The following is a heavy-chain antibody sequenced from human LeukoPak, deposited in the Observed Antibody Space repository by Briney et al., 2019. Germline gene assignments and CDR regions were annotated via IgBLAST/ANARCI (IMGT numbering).Heavy chain of an antibody. CDR2: INLDGSEK. CDR1: GFTFSSYW. D-gene: IGHD5-24*01. CDR3: ARVRDGYSKYFDY. V-gene: IGHV3-7*01. Sequence: PGGSLRLSCAASGFTFSSYWMSWVRQAPGKGLEGVANINLDGSEKFYVDSVKGRFTISRDNARNSLYLQMDSLRAEDTAVYYCARVRDGYSKYFDYWGQGTLVTVSS. J-gene: IGHJ4*02.